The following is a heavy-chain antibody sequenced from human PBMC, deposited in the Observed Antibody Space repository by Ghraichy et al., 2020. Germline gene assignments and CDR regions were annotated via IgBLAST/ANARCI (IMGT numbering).Heavy chain of an antibody. J-gene: IGHJ4*02. CDR1: GFTFSSYG. CDR2: IWYDGSNK. V-gene: IGHV3-33*01. D-gene: IGHD6-13*01. Sequence: GESLRLSCAASGFTFSSYGMHWVRQAPGKGLEWVAIIWYDGSNKCYADSVKGRFTISRDNSKNTLYLQMNSLRAEDTAVYYCARAFSAGRDYWGQGTLVTVSS. CDR3: ARAFSAGRDY.